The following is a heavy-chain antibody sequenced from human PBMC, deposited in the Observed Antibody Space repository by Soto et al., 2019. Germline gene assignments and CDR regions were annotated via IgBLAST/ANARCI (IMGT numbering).Heavy chain of an antibody. CDR2: IDWDDDK. Sequence: SGPTLVKPTQTLTLTCTFSGFSLSTSGMCVSWIRQPPGKALEWLARIDWDDDKYYSTSLKTRLTISKDTSKNQVVLTMTNMDPVDTATYYCARIGREVYSNYYYYYMDVWGKGTTVTVSS. J-gene: IGHJ6*03. D-gene: IGHD4-4*01. CDR3: ARIGREVYSNYYYYYMDV. CDR1: GFSLSTSGMC. V-gene: IGHV2-70*11.